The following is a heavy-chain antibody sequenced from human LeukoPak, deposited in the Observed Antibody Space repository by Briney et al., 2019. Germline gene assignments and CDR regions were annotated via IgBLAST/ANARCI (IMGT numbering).Heavy chain of an antibody. D-gene: IGHD2-2*01. J-gene: IGHJ6*02. CDR3: AREYQLLLRGMDV. CDR2: ISYDGSNK. Sequence: GRSLRLSCAASGFTFSSYAMHWVRQAPGKGLEWVAVISYDGSNKYYADSVKGRFTISRDNSKNTLYLQMNSLRAEDTAVYYCAREYQLLLRGMDVWGQGTMVTVSS. V-gene: IGHV3-30*04. CDR1: GFTFSSYA.